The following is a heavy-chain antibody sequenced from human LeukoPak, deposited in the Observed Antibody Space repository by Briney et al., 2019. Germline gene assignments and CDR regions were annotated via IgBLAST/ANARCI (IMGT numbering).Heavy chain of an antibody. CDR3: ARARGKNNSGYYVSGYFDY. CDR2: IYYSGST. D-gene: IGHD3-22*01. CDR1: GDSISSSSYY. V-gene: IGHV4-39*01. J-gene: IGHJ4*02. Sequence: PSETLSLTCTVSGDSISSSSYYWGWIRQPPGKGLEWIGSIYYSGSTYYNPSLKSRVTISVDTSKKQFSLKVNSVTAADTAVCYCARARGKNNSGYYVSGYFDYWGQGTLVIVSS.